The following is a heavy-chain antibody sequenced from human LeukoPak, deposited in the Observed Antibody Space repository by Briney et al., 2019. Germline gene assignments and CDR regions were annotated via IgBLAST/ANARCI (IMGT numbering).Heavy chain of an antibody. D-gene: IGHD6-6*01. Sequence: PSETLSLTCTVSGGSISSGSYYWSWIRQPAGKGLEWIGRIYTSGSTNYNPSLKSRVTISVDTSKNQFSLKLSSVTAADTAVYYCARSNRYSSSSSDYWGQGTLVTVSS. V-gene: IGHV4-61*02. CDR3: ARSNRYSSSSSDY. CDR2: IYTSGST. CDR1: GGSISSGSYY. J-gene: IGHJ4*02.